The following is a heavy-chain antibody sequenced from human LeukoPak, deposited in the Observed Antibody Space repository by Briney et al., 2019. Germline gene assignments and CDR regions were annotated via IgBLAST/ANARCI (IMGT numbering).Heavy chain of an antibody. Sequence: SVTVSCKASGGTFSSYAISWVRQAPGQGRECMGGIIPIFGTANYAQKFQGRVTITTEESTSTAYMELSNLRSEDTAVYYCARDLGGFDSGYDSTDYYYYMDVWGKGTTVTVSS. CDR3: ARDLGGFDSGYDSTDYYYYMDV. D-gene: IGHD5-12*01. V-gene: IGHV1-69*05. CDR1: GGTFSSYA. J-gene: IGHJ6*03. CDR2: IIPIFGTA.